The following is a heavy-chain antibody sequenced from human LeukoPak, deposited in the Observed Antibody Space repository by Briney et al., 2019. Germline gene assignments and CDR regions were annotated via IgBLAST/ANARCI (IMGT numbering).Heavy chain of an antibody. CDR2: ISSSGSTI. V-gene: IGHV3-11*04. CDR3: AREWGEEDYFDY. D-gene: IGHD3-16*01. CDR1: GFTFNDYY. Sequence: PGGSLRLSCAASGFTFNDYYMSWIRQAPGKGLEWVSYISSSGSTIYYADSVKGRFTISRDNAENSLYLQMNSLRAEDTAVYYCAREWGEEDYFDYWGQGTLVTVSS. J-gene: IGHJ4*02.